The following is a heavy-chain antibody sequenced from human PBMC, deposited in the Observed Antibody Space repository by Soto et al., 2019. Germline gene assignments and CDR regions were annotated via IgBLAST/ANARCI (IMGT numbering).Heavy chain of an antibody. J-gene: IGHJ5*02. V-gene: IGHV1-69*01. CDR1: GGTFSTNS. D-gene: IGHD2-15*01. CDR3: AREGGYKYGLGRGQPFDP. CDR2: IIPLFGSA. Sequence: QVQLVQSGAEVRKSGSSVKVSCKASGGTFSTNSINWVRQAHGHGLEWMGGIIPLFGSANYAQKFRGRVTITADEATRTVYMELSRLTSADTAVYYCAREGGYKYGLGRGQPFDPWGQGTLVTVTS.